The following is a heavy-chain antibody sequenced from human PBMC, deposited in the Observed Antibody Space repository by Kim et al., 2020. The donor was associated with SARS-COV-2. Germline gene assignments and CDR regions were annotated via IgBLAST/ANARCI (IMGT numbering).Heavy chain of an antibody. D-gene: IGHD3-3*02. CDR3: VREGYFDGGSFVFDS. CDR1: GAYITNHY. V-gene: IGHV4-59*11. CDR2: VYHSGST. Sequence: SETLSLTCTVSGAYITNHYWSWIRQPPGKGLEWIGNVYHSGSTSYNPSLKSRVTMSVETSKRQFSLQVTSVTAADTAIYYCVREGYFDGGSFVFDSWG. J-gene: IGHJ5*01.